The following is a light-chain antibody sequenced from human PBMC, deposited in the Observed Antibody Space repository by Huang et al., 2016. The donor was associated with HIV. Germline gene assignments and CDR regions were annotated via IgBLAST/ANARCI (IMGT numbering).Light chain of an antibody. Sequence: DIVMTQSPDSLAVSLGEAATLTCRSSQSVLSSATNKNYLAWVQQKPGQSPKLLLFWASTREAGVPDRFSASGSGTHFTLTINNVKTEDVAIYYCQQYYTSPQTFGPGTRLEI. CDR2: WAS. CDR3: QQYYTSPQT. CDR1: QSVLSSATNKNY. V-gene: IGKV4-1*01. J-gene: IGKJ1*01.